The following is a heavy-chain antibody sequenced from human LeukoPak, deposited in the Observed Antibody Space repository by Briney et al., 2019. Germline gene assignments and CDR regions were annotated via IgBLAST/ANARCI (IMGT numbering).Heavy chain of an antibody. D-gene: IGHD2-2*02. CDR1: GYTFSNYD. V-gene: IGHV1-18*01. CDR3: ARGYCSTTDCYTGWFFDY. Sequence: REASVKVSCKASGYTFSNYDISWVRQAPGQGLEWMGRISAYNGNTNYAQSLQGRVTMTTDTSTSTAYMELRSLRSDDTAVYYCARGYCSTTDCYTGWFFDYWAQGTLVTVSS. J-gene: IGHJ4*02. CDR2: ISAYNGNT.